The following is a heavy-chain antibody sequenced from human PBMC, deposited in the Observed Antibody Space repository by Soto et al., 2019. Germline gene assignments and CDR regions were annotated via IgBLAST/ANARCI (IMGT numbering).Heavy chain of an antibody. V-gene: IGHV1-69*02. CDR2: IIPILGIA. D-gene: IGHD4-17*01. J-gene: IGHJ4*02. CDR1: GGTFSSYT. Sequence: QVQLVQSGAEVKKPGSSVKVSCKASGGTFSSYTISWVRQAPGQGLEWMGRIIPILGIANYAQKFQGRVTXXAXKXXSTAYMELSSLRSEDTAVYYCARAYYGDYVGLFDYWGQGTLVTVSS. CDR3: ARAYYGDYVGLFDY.